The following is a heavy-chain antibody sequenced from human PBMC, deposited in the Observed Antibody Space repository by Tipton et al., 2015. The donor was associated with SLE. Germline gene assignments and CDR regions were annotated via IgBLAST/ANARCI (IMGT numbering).Heavy chain of an antibody. Sequence: QLVQSGAEVKKPGSSVKVSCKASGGTFSSYAISWVRQAPGQGLEWMGGIIPIFGTANYAQKFQGRVTITADESTSTAYMELSSLRSEDTAVYYCARDLFPITMVQGVIGMAFDIWGQGTMVTVSS. D-gene: IGHD3-10*01. CDR3: ARDLFPITMVQGVIGMAFDI. J-gene: IGHJ3*02. V-gene: IGHV1-69*01. CDR1: GGTFSSYA. CDR2: IIPIFGTA.